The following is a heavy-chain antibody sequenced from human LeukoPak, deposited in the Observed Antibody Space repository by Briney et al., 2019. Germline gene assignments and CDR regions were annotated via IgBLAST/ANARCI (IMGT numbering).Heavy chain of an antibody. Sequence: GGSLRLSCAASGFIVSNNYMTWVRQAPGKGLDWVSVIYSGGSTYYADSVKGRFTISRDSSKNTLHLQMNSLRADDTAVYYCARIESGIDFWGQGTTVTVSS. CDR2: IYSGGST. J-gene: IGHJ6*02. CDR1: GFIVSNNY. D-gene: IGHD5-24*01. V-gene: IGHV3-53*01. CDR3: ARIESGIDF.